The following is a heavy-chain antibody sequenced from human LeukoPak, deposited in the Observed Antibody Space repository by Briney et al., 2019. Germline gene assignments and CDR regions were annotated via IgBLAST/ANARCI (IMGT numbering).Heavy chain of an antibody. CDR1: GYTFMSYY. D-gene: IGHD3-22*01. J-gene: IGHJ4*02. CDR2: INTNSGAT. V-gene: IGHV1-2*06. Sequence: GASVKVSCKASGYTFMSYYIYWMRQAPGRGPEWLGRINTNSGATKYAQKSRDRVTMTRDTSTNTVYMELSGLTPDDTAVYYCARRFRDSKTYSFDYWGQGSLVTVS. CDR3: ARRFRDSKTYSFDY.